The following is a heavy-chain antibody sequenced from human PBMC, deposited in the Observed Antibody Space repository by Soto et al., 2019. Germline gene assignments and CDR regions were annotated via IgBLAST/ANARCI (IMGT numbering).Heavy chain of an antibody. J-gene: IGHJ6*02. CDR3: ASKSYGMDV. Sequence: WIRQPPGKGLEWIGAILYSGDTYYSESLKSRVTMSVDTAKNQFSLKLNSVTAADTAVYYCASKSYGMDVWGQGTTVTVSS. V-gene: IGHV4-39*01. CDR2: ILYSGDT.